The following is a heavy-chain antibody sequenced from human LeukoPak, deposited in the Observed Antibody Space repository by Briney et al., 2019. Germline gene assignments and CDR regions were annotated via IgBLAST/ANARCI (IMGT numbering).Heavy chain of an antibody. V-gene: IGHV3-21*01. Sequence: GGSLRLSCAASGFTFSSYSMNWVRQAPGNGLEWVSSISSSSSYIYYADSVKDRFTISRDNAKNSLYLQMNSLRAEDTAVYYCARDSYYYDSSGYYFDYWGQGTLVTVSS. CDR2: ISSSSSYI. D-gene: IGHD3-22*01. CDR3: ARDSYYYDSSGYYFDY. CDR1: GFTFSSYS. J-gene: IGHJ4*02.